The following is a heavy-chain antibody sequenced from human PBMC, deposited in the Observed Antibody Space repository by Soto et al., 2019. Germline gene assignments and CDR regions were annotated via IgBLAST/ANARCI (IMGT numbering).Heavy chain of an antibody. J-gene: IGHJ4*02. D-gene: IGHD6-19*01. Sequence: TSETLSLTCTVSGGSISSYYWSWIRQPPGKGLEWIGYIYYSGSTNYNPSLKSRVTISVDTSKNQFSLKLSSVTAADTAVYYCARHSGYSSGWYGSFFDYWGQGTLVTVSS. V-gene: IGHV4-59*08. CDR3: ARHSGYSSGWYGSFFDY. CDR2: IYYSGST. CDR1: GGSISSYY.